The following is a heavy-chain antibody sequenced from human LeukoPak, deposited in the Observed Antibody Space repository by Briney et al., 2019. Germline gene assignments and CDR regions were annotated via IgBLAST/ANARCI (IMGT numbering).Heavy chain of an antibody. CDR2: IYWNDDK. V-gene: IGHV2-5*01. CDR3: AHRTRIIRDSSGYSDY. J-gene: IGHJ4*02. CDR1: GFSLSTSGGG. Sequence: SGPTLVKPTQTLTLTCTFSGFSLSTSGGGVGWIRQPPGKALVWLALIYWNDDKLYSQSMKSRLTITKATSKTQVVITMTNMHPVDTATYYCAHRTRIIRDSSGYSDYWGQGTLVTVSS. D-gene: IGHD3-22*01.